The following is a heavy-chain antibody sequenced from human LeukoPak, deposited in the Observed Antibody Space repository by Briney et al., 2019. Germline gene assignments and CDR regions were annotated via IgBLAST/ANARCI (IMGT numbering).Heavy chain of an antibody. CDR1: GYTFTGYY. J-gene: IGHJ4*02. Sequence: ASVKVSCKASGYTFTGYYIQWVRQAPGQGLEWMGWINPNSGGTNYAQKFQGRVTISVDTSKNQFSLKLSSVTAADTAVYYCARGGWNKFDYWGQGTLVTVSS. V-gene: IGHV1-2*02. CDR2: INPNSGGT. D-gene: IGHD3-22*01. CDR3: ARGGWNKFDY.